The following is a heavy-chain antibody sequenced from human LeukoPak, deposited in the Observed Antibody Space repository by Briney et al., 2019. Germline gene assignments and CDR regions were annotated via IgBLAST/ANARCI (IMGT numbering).Heavy chain of an antibody. J-gene: IGHJ6*02. Sequence: ASVKVSCKASGYTFTSYDINWVRQATGQGLEWMGWMNPNSGNTGYAQKFQGRVTMTRNTSISTAYMELSSLRSEGTAVYYCASLYSSSSGYYYYYGMDVLGQGTTVTVSS. D-gene: IGHD6-6*01. CDR2: MNPNSGNT. CDR3: ASLYSSSSGYYYYYGMDV. CDR1: GYTFTSYD. V-gene: IGHV1-8*01.